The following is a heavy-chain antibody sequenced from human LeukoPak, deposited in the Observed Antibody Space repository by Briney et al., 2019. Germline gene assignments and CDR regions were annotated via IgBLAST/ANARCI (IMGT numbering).Heavy chain of an antibody. V-gene: IGHV3-33*01. D-gene: IGHD4-17*01. Sequence: GRSLRLSCAASGFTFSSYGMHWVRQAPGKGLEWVAVIWYDGSNKYYADPVKGRFTISRDNSKNTLYLQMNSLRAEDTAVYYCARPTYGDQYYYGMDVWGQGTTVTVSS. J-gene: IGHJ6*02. CDR2: IWYDGSNK. CDR1: GFTFSSYG. CDR3: ARPTYGDQYYYGMDV.